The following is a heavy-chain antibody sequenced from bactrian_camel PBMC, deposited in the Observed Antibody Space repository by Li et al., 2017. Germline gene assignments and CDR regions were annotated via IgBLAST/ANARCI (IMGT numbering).Heavy chain of an antibody. Sequence: VQLVESGGGLVQPGESLTLSCVGSGFKFEPVDLSWFRQAPGKEREGVAAVSPGGVSSVYANSVKGRFTASLNAVTNTLYLQMNGLRPEDTAMYYCAARYGGAEYSAERWLEPYEYNYWGQGTQVTVS. CDR1: GFKFEPVD. D-gene: IGHD5*01. J-gene: IGHJ4*01. CDR3: AARYGGAEYSAERWLEPYEYNY. V-gene: IGHV3S32*01. CDR2: VSPGGVSS.